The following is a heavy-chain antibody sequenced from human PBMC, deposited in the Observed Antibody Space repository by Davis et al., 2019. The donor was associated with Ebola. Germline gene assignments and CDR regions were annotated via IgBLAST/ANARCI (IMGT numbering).Heavy chain of an antibody. J-gene: IGHJ4*02. V-gene: IGHV3-33*06. D-gene: IGHD6-13*01. Sequence: GESLKIPCAASGFTFSSYGMHWVRQAPGKGLEWVAVIWYDGSNKYYADSVKGRFTISRDNSKNTLYLQMNSLRAEDTAVYYCAKSGTDGSWYWNLAEYYFDYWGQGTLVTVSS. CDR2: IWYDGSNK. CDR3: AKSGTDGSWYWNLAEYYFDY. CDR1: GFTFSSYG.